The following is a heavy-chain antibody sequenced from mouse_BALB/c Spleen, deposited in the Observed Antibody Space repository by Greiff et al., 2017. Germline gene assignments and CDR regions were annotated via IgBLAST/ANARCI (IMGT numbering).Heavy chain of an antibody. J-gene: IGHJ2*01. CDR2: ISSGGSYT. Sequence: EVKVEESGGGLVKPGGSLKLSCAASGFTFSSYAMSWVRQSPEKRLEWVAEISSGGSYTYYPDTVTGRFTISRDNAKNTLYLEMSSLRSEDTAMYYCASRGNYDYFDYWGQGTTLTVSS. CDR3: ASRGNYDYFDY. V-gene: IGHV5-9-4*01. D-gene: IGHD2-1*01. CDR1: GFTFSSYA.